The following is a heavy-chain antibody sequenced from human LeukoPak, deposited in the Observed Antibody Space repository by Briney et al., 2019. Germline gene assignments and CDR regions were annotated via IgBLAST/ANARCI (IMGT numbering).Heavy chain of an antibody. CDR3: ARAPKFRLVGVPKGPFDP. V-gene: IGHV5-51*01. CDR2: IYPGDSDT. Sequence: GESLKISCKGSGYSFTSYWIGWVRQMPGKGLEWMGIIYPGDSDTRYSPSFQGQVTISADKSISTAYLQWSSLKASDTAMYYCARAPKFRLVGVPKGPFDPWGQGTLVTVSS. D-gene: IGHD1-26*01. CDR1: GYSFTSYW. J-gene: IGHJ5*02.